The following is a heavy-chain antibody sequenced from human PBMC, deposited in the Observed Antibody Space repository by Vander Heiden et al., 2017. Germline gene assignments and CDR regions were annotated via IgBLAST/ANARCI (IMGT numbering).Heavy chain of an antibody. J-gene: IGHJ4*02. CDR2: ISWNSGRI. D-gene: IGHD6-19*01. CDR1: GFTFDDYA. Sequence: EVQLVESGGRSVQPGRSLRLSCAASGFTFDDYAMHWVRQAPGKGLGWVLGISWNSGRIGYADSGKGRSTIPRDNAKNSLFLKMNSLRAEDTALYYGVKDIGAVAGRGGGLYWGQGTLVTVSS. CDR3: VKDIGAVAGRGGGLY. V-gene: IGHV3-9*01.